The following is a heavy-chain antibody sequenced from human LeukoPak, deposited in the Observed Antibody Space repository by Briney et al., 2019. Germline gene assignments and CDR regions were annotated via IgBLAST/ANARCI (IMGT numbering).Heavy chain of an antibody. V-gene: IGHV1-18*01. Sequence: ASVKVSCKASGYTFTSYGISWVRQAPGQGLEWMGWISAYNGNTNYAQKLQGRVTMTTDTSTSTAYMELGSLRSDDTAVYYCARDYNPSGSYYWSPQRPWFDPWGQGTLVTVSS. J-gene: IGHJ5*02. D-gene: IGHD1-26*01. CDR3: ARDYNPSGSYYWSPQRPWFDP. CDR2: ISAYNGNT. CDR1: GYTFTSYG.